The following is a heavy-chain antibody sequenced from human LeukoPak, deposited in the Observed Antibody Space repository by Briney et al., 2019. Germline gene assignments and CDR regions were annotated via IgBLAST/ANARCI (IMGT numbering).Heavy chain of an antibody. J-gene: IGHJ4*02. V-gene: IGHV4-30-4*07. CDR3: ARTLTGYYTPYYFDY. CDR2: IRYSGST. D-gene: IGHD3-9*01. Sequence: SETLSLTCEVSGDSLSSGGYSWSWIRQPPGKGLEWIGYIRYSGSTYYNPSLKSRLTMSVEASKTQFSLRLSSVTAADTAVYYCARTLTGYYTPYYFDYWGQGTLVTVSS. CDR1: GDSLSSGGYS.